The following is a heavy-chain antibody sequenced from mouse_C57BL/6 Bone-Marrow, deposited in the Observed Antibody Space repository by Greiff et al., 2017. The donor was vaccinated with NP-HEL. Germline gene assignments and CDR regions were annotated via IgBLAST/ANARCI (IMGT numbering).Heavy chain of an antibody. J-gene: IGHJ1*03. CDR1: GYTFTDYY. Sequence: VQLQQSGPVLVKPGASVKMSCKASGYTFTDYYMNWVKQSHGKSLEWIGVINPYNGGTSYNQKFKGKATLTVDKSSSTAYMELNSLTSEDSAVYYCARDYSNFDWYFDVWGTGTTVTVSS. V-gene: IGHV1-19*01. D-gene: IGHD2-5*01. CDR3: ARDYSNFDWYFDV. CDR2: INPYNGGT.